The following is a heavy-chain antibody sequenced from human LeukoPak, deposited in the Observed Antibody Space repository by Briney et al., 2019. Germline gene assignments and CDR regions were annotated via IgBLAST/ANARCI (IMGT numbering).Heavy chain of an antibody. D-gene: IGHD2-21*02. CDR2: INPNSGGT. CDR3: AREGSCGGDCSIDY. Sequence: ASVKVSCKASGYTFTGYYMHWVRQAPGQGLEWMGWINPNSGGTNYAQKFQGRVTMTRDTSISTAYMELSSLRSEDTAVYYCAREGSCGGDCSIDYWGQGTLVTVSS. CDR1: GYTFTGYY. J-gene: IGHJ4*02. V-gene: IGHV1-2*02.